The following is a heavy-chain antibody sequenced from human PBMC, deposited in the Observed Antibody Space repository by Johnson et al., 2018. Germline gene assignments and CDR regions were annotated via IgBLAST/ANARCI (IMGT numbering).Heavy chain of an antibody. V-gene: IGHV3-21*01. Sequence: VQLVESGGGLVKPGGSLRLSCAASGFTFSSYSMNWVRQAPGKGLEWVSSISGGSSYIYYTDSVKGRFTISRDNTKNSLYLQMNSLRAEETAVYFCAREPLKDDSSGYNYVGAFDIWGQGTVVTVSS. CDR2: ISGGSSYI. CDR3: AREPLKDDSSGYNYVGAFDI. J-gene: IGHJ3*02. D-gene: IGHD3-22*01. CDR1: GFTFSSYS.